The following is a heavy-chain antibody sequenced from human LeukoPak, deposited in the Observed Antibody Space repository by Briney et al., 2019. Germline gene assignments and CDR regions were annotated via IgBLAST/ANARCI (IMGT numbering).Heavy chain of an antibody. V-gene: IGHV3-74*01. J-gene: IGHJ4*02. CDR1: GFTFSRYW. CDR2: INSDGSAT. D-gene: IGHD4/OR15-4a*01. Sequence: PGGSLRLSCKASGFTFSRYWMHWVRQAPGKGLVWVSRINSDGSATTHADSVRGRFSISGDNAKNTVYLQMNSLRVGDTAVYYCARDYGGWGQGTLVTVSP. CDR3: ARDYGG.